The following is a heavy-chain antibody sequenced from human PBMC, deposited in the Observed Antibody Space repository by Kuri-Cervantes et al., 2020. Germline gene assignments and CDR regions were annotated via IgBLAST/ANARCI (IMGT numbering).Heavy chain of an antibody. CDR1: GGSISSGGYS. CDR3: ARDISSGWYGWFDP. CDR2: IYHSGST. D-gene: IGHD6-19*01. J-gene: IGHJ5*02. V-gene: IGHV4-30-2*01. Sequence: SQTHSLTCAVSGGSISSGGYSWSWIRQPPGKGLEWIGYIYHSGSTYYNPSLKSRVTISVDTSKNQFSLKLSSVTAADTAVYYCARDISSGWYGWFDPWGQGTLVTVSS.